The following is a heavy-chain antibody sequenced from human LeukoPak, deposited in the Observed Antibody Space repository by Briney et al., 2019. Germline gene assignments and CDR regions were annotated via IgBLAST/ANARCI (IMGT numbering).Heavy chain of an antibody. CDR2: ISWNSGSI. Sequence: GGSLRLSCAASGFTFDDYAMHWVRQAPGKGLEWVSGISWNSGSIGYADSVKGRFTISRDNAKNSLYLQMNSLRAEDTALYYCAKSIYYYDSSEAIIFDYWGQGTLVTVPS. V-gene: IGHV3-9*01. CDR1: GFTFDDYA. D-gene: IGHD3-22*01. J-gene: IGHJ4*02. CDR3: AKSIYYYDSSEAIIFDY.